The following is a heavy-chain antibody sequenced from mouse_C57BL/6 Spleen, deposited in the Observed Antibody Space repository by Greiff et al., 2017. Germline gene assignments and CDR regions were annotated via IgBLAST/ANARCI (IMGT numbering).Heavy chain of an antibody. CDR2: IYPGDGDT. CDR1: GYAFSSSW. V-gene: IGHV1-80*01. CDR3: ARSQRRGAMDY. J-gene: IGHJ4*01. D-gene: IGHD6-2*01. Sequence: VQLQQSGAELVKPGASVKISCKASGYAFSSSWMNWVKQRPGKGLEWIGQIYPGDGDTNYNGKFKGKATLTADKSSSRAYMQLSSLTSEDAAVYFCARSQRRGAMDYWGQGTSVTVSS.